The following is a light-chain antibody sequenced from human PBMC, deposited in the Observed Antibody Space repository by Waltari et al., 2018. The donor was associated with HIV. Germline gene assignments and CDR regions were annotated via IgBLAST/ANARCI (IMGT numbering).Light chain of an antibody. V-gene: IGLV1-51*01. J-gene: IGLJ1*01. CDR2: DNN. Sequence: QSVLTQPPSVSAAPGQKVTISCSGSSSNIGNNYVSWSQQLPGTAPKLLIYDNNKRPSGIPDRFSGSKSGTSATLGITGLQTGDEADYYCGTWDSSLSAFYVFGTGTKVTVL. CDR1: SSNIGNNY. CDR3: GTWDSSLSAFYV.